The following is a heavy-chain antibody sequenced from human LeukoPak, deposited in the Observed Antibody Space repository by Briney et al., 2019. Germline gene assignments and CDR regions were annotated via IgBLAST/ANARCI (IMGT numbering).Heavy chain of an antibody. CDR3: ALSGGYCSSTSCYVDDAFDI. CDR2: ISYDGTNK. CDR1: GFTFSSSG. J-gene: IGHJ3*02. D-gene: IGHD2-2*03. Sequence: GRSLRLSCAASGFTFSSSGMHWVRQAPGRGLEWVALISYDGTNKYYAGSVKGRFTISRDNSKNTLYLQMNSLTAEDTAVYYCALSGGYCSSTSCYVDDAFDIWGQGTMVTVSS. V-gene: IGHV3-30*03.